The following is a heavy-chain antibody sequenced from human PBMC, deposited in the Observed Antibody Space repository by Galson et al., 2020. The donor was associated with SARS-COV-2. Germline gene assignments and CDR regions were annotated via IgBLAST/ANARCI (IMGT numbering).Heavy chain of an antibody. D-gene: IGHD2-21*02. CDR2: ISGSGGST. J-gene: IGHJ4*02. CDR1: GFTFSSYA. Sequence: TGGSLRLSCAASGFTFSSYAMSWVRPAPGKGLEWVSAISGSGGSTYYADSVKGRFTISRDNSKNTLYLQMNSLRAEDTAVYYCAKVWVVVTAIQRVPLFDYWGQGTLVTVSS. V-gene: IGHV3-23*01. CDR3: AKVWVVVTAIQRVPLFDY.